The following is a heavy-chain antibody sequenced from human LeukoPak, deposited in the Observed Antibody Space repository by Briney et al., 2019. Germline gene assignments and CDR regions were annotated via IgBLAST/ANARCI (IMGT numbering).Heavy chain of an antibody. V-gene: IGHV1-2*04. Sequence: ASVKVSCKASGYTFTGYYMHWVRQAPGQGLEWMGWINPNSGGTNYAQKFQGWVTMTRDTSISTAYMELSRLRSDDTAVYYCARAGGNYDILTGYYGGWFDPWGQGTLVTVSS. J-gene: IGHJ5*02. CDR3: ARAGGNYDILTGYYGGWFDP. D-gene: IGHD3-9*01. CDR1: GYTFTGYY. CDR2: INPNSGGT.